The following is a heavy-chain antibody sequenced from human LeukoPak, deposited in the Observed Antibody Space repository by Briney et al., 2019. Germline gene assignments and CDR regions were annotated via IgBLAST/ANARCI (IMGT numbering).Heavy chain of an antibody. CDR2: MNPNSGNT. CDR1: GYTFTGYD. D-gene: IGHD1-14*01. V-gene: IGHV1-8*01. CDR3: VRGGKRRDHHREIFDY. Sequence: GASVKVSCKASGYTFTGYDINWVRQATGQGLEWMGWMNPNSGNTGYAQKFQGRVTMTRNTSISTAYMELSSLRSEDTAVYYCVRGGKRRDHHREIFDYWGQGTLVTVSS. J-gene: IGHJ4*02.